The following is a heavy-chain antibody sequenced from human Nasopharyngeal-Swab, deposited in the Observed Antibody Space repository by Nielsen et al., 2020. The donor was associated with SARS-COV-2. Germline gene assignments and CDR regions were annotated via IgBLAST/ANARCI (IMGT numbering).Heavy chain of an antibody. D-gene: IGHD3-16*02. CDR3: ARLELSLGAFDI. J-gene: IGHJ3*02. V-gene: IGHV4-38-2*01. CDR2: IYHSGST. Sequence: ESLKISCEASGFTFSDAWMSWVRQAPGKGLEWIGSIYHSGSTYYNPSLKSRVTISVDTSKNQFSLKLSSVTAADTAVHYCARLELSLGAFDIWGQGTMVTVSS. CDR1: GFTFSDAW.